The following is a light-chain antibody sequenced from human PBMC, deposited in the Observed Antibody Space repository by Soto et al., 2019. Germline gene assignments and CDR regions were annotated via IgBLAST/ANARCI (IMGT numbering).Light chain of an antibody. CDR1: SSDVGGYNY. CDR2: DVN. Sequence: QSVLTQPASVSGSPGQSITISCTGTSSDVGGYNYVSWYQQHPGKAPKLMIYDVNTRPSGVSNRFSGSKSGNTASLTISGLHAEDEADYYCSSYTSSISFGGGTKLTVL. V-gene: IGLV2-14*01. J-gene: IGLJ2*01. CDR3: SSYTSSIS.